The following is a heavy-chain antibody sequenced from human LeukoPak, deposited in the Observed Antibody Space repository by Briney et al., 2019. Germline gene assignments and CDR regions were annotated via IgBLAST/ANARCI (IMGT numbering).Heavy chain of an antibody. CDR3: ARAPLRNWYFDL. V-gene: IGHV3-66*01. J-gene: IGHJ2*01. D-gene: IGHD4-17*01. CDR1: GFTVSSNY. Sequence: GGSPRLSCAASGFTVSSNYMSWVRQAPGKGLEWVSVIYSGGSTYYADSVKGRFTISRDNSKNTLYLQMNSLRAEDTAVYYCARAPLRNWYFDLWGRGTLVTVSS. CDR2: IYSGGST.